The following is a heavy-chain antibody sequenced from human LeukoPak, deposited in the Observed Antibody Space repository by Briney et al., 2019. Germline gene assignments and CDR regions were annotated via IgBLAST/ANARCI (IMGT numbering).Heavy chain of an antibody. V-gene: IGHV4-4*07. CDR1: GGSISSYY. D-gene: IGHD6-13*01. CDR2: IYTSGST. J-gene: IGHJ5*02. CDR3: AREYEYSSSWPRNYGNWFDP. Sequence: KSSETLSLTCTVSGGSISSYYWSWTRQPAGKGLEWIGRIYTSGSTNYNPSLKSRVTMSVDTSKNQFSLKLSSVTAADTAVYYCAREYEYSSSWPRNYGNWFDPWGQGTLVTVSS.